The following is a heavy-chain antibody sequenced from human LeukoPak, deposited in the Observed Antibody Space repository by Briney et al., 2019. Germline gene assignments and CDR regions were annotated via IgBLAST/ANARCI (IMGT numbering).Heavy chain of an antibody. V-gene: IGHV4-34*01. CDR3: ARGTVQNPVVVAATLGDDY. Sequence: SETLSLTCAVYGGSFSDYDWSWIRQPPGKGLEWIGEINQSGSTNCDPSLKSRVTISVDTSKNQFSLKLSSVTAADTAVYYCARGTVQNPVVVAATLGDDYWGQGTLVTVSS. CDR1: GGSFSDYD. J-gene: IGHJ4*01. CDR2: INQSGST. D-gene: IGHD2-15*01.